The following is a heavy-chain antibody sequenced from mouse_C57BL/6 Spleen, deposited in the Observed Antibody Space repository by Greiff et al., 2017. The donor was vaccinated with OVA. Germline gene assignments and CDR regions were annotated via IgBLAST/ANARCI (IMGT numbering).Heavy chain of an antibody. CDR1: GFSFNTYA. CDR2: IRSKSNNYAT. CDR3: VKDSSGYSTWFAY. J-gene: IGHJ3*01. D-gene: IGHD3-2*02. V-gene: IGHV10-1*01. Sequence: EVNVVESGGGLVQPKGSLKLSCAASGFSFNTYAMNWVRQAPGKGLEWVARIRSKSNNYATYYADSVKDRFTISRDDSESMLYLQMNNLKTEDTAMYYCVKDSSGYSTWFAYWGQGTLVTVSA.